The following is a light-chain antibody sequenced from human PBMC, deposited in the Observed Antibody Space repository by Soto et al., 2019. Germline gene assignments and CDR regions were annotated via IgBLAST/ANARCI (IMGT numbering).Light chain of an antibody. V-gene: IGLV3-9*01. CDR2: RDS. CDR1: SSGTKN. J-gene: IGLJ2*01. Sequence: SYELTQPLSVSVALGQTAIITCGGDSSGTKNVHWYQQQPGQAPVLVIYRDSNRPSGITERFSGSNSENTATLTISRAQAGDEADYYCQVWDSSTAVFGGGTKLTVL. CDR3: QVWDSSTAV.